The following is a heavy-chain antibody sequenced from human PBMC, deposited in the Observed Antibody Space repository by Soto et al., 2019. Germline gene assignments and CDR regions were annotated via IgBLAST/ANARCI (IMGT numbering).Heavy chain of an antibody. V-gene: IGHV1-69*01. CDR1: GGTFSSYA. D-gene: IGHD2-2*01. CDR3: ARDLEHASIFGLDV. Sequence: QVQLVQSGSDVRQSGSSVKVSCKASGGTFSSYAISWVRQAPGQGLEWMGGIIPLFGTPTYAQRFQGRVTITADESTSTAYMELSSLGSEDTAVYFCARDLEHASIFGLDVWGQGTTVTVSS. J-gene: IGHJ6*02. CDR2: IIPLFGTP.